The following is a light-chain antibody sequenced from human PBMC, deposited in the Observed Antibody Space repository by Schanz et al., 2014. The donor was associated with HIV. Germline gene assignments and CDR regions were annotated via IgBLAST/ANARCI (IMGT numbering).Light chain of an antibody. CDR1: SSNIGNTY. J-gene: IGLJ1*01. Sequence: QSVLTQPPSVSAAPGQKVTISCSGSSSNIGNTYVSWYQQLPGTAPKLLIYDNNKRPSGIPDRFSGSKSGASATLGITGLQTGDEADYYCGTWDSGLRVYVFGTGTKLTVL. CDR2: DNN. CDR3: GTWDSGLRVYV. V-gene: IGLV1-51*01.